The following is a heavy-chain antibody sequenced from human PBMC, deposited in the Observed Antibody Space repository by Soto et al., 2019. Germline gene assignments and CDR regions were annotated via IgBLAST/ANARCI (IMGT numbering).Heavy chain of an antibody. CDR1: GFTFSGSA. CDR2: IRSKANSYAT. Sequence: EVQLVESGGGLVQPGGSLKLSCAASGFTFSGSAMHWVRQASGKGLEWVGRIRSKANSYATAYAASVKGRFTISRDDSKNTAYLQMNSLKTEDTAVYYCTRRGTMVRGVSDYWGQGTLVTVSS. J-gene: IGHJ4*02. V-gene: IGHV3-73*02. CDR3: TRRGTMVRGVSDY. D-gene: IGHD3-10*01.